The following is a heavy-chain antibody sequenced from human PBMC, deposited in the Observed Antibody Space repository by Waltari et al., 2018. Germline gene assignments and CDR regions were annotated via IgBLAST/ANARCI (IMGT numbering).Heavy chain of an antibody. V-gene: IGHV4-4*07. CDR3: ARGRRYYGSGMNKQPITPNWFDP. CDR2: IFTSGST. J-gene: IGHJ5*02. Sequence: QVQLQESGPGLVKPSETLSLTCTVSGGSISNYYWSWIRQPAGKGLEWIGRIFTSGSTNYHPPLNSRGRMSVATARNQFSLRLSSVTAADTAVYYCARGRRYYGSGMNKQPITPNWFDPWGQGTLVTVSS. CDR1: GGSISNYY. D-gene: IGHD3-10*01.